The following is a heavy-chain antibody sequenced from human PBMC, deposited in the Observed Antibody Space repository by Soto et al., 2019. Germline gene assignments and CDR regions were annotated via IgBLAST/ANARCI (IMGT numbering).Heavy chain of an antibody. CDR2: ISYSGST. CDR1: GGSVSSGGDY. V-gene: IGHV4-31*03. CDR3: ARSLLTEYGDYVNWFAY. Sequence: QVQLQESGPRLVKPSQTLSLTCTVSGGSVSSGGDYWSWIRQHPGKGLEWIGYISYSGSTDYNPSLKSRVTISGDTSVSQFSLTLRSVTAADTAVYYCARSLLTEYGDYVNWFAYWGPGMLVTVSS. J-gene: IGHJ4*02. D-gene: IGHD4-17*01.